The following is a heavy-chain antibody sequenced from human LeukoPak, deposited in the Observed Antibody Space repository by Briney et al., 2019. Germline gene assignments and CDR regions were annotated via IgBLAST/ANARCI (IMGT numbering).Heavy chain of an antibody. CDR3: ARGVRSGYFPGYMDV. CDR2: IITIFGTA. V-gene: IGHV1-69*05. CDR1: GATFSSYA. J-gene: IGHJ6*03. D-gene: IGHD3-3*01. Sequence: SVKLCCKASGATFSSYAISWVRQAPGQGLEGMGGIITIFGTAHYAQKFQGSVTITTDESTSTAYMELSSLRSEDTAVYYCARGVRSGYFPGYMDVWGKGTTVSVSS.